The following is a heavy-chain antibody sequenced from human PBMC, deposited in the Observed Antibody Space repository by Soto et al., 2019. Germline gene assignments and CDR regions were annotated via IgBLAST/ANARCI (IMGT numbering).Heavy chain of an antibody. CDR2: IRSKANSYAT. J-gene: IGHJ4*02. V-gene: IGHV3-73*02. D-gene: IGHD3-22*01. Sequence: EVQLVESGGGLVQPGGSLKLSCAASGFTFSGSAMHWVRQASGKGLEWVGRIRSKANSYATAYAASVKGRFTISRDDSKNTAYLQMNSLKTEDTAVYYCTRYYYDSSGYYYDEDGFDYWGQGTLVTVSS. CDR3: TRYYYDSSGYYYDEDGFDY. CDR1: GFTFSGSA.